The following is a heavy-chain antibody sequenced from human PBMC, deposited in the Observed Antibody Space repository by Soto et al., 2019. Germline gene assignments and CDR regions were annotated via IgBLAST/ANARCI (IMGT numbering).Heavy chain of an antibody. V-gene: IGHV3-23*01. CDR2: ISGSGGST. J-gene: IGHJ5*02. CDR3: AKDSSRIAARKSPWFDP. CDR1: GFTFSSYA. Sequence: GGSLSLSCAASGFTFSSYAMSWVRQAPGKGLEWVSAISGSGGSTYYADSVKGRFTISRDNSKNTLYLQMNSLRAEDTAVYYCAKDSSRIAARKSPWFDPWGQGTLVTVSS. D-gene: IGHD6-6*01.